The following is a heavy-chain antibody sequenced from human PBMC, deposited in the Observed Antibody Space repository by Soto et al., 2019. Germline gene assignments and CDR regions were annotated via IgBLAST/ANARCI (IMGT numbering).Heavy chain of an antibody. CDR3: ARDRVTFGGVIVLLFDY. CDR1: GFTFSSYS. D-gene: IGHD3-16*02. Sequence: EVQLVESGGGLVQPGGSLRLSCAASGFTFSSYSMNWVRQAPGKGLEWVSYISSSSSTIYYADSVKGRFTISRDNAKNSLCLQMNSLRAEDTAVDYWARDRVTFGGVIVLLFDYWGRVTLVSVSS. J-gene: IGHJ4*02. CDR2: ISSSSSTI. V-gene: IGHV3-48*01.